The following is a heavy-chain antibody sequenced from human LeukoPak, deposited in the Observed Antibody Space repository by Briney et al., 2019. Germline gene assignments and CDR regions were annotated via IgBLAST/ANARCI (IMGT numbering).Heavy chain of an antibody. J-gene: IGHJ5*02. CDR3: ARERQQKVLGWFDP. D-gene: IGHD6-13*01. CDR1: GFTFSTYS. CDR2: ISSSSSYI. V-gene: IGHV3-21*01. Sequence: GRSLRLSCAASGFTFSTYSMNWVRQAPGKGLEWVSSISSSSSYIYYADSVKGRFTISRDNAKNSLYLQMNSLRVEDTAVYYCARERQQKVLGWFDPWGQGTLVTVSS.